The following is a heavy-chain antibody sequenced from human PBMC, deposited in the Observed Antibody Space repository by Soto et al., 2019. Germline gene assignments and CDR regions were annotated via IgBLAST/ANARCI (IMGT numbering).Heavy chain of an antibody. V-gene: IGHV4-34*01. D-gene: IGHD1-1*01. J-gene: IGHJ5*02. CDR2: INHSGST. Sequence: SETLSLNCDVYGGSFSSYYWNWFRQPPGKGLEWLGEINHSGSTNYNPSLKSRVTISLDTSKIQFSLKLTSVTAADTAVHYREPGEARSTGNCFDTWGQGTLVTVSS. CDR3: EPGEARSTGNCFDT. CDR1: GGSFSSYY.